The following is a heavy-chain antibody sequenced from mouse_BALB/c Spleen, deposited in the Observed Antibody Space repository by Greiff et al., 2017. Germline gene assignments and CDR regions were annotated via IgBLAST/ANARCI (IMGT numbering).Heavy chain of an antibody. V-gene: IGHV3-2*02. CDR2: ISYSGST. D-gene: IGHD2-4*01. CDR1: GYSITSDYA. CDR3: ARSRIYYDYGAWFAY. J-gene: IGHJ3*01. Sequence: EVKLMESGPGLVKPSQSLSLTCTVTGYSITSDYAWNWIRQFPGNKLEWMGYISYSGSTSYNPSLKSRISITRDTSKNQFFLQLNSVTTEDTATYYCARSRIYYDYGAWFAYWGQGTLVTVSA.